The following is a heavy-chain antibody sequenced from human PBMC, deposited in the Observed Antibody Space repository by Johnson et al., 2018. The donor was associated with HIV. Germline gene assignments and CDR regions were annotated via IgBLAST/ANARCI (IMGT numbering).Heavy chain of an antibody. D-gene: IGHD1-26*01. CDR3: TTDVPGGPYYNAFDI. Sequence: QVQLVESGGGLVKPGGSLRLSCAASGFTFSDYYMSWIRQAPGKGLEWVSYISSSGSTIYYADSVKGRFTISRDNAKNSLYLQMNSLKTEDTALYYCTTDVPGGPYYNAFDIWGQGTMVTVSS. J-gene: IGHJ3*02. CDR2: ISSSGSTI. CDR1: GFTFSDYY. V-gene: IGHV3-11*01.